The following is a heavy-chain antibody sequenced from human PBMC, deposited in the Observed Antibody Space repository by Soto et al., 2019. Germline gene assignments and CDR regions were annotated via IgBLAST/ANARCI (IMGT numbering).Heavy chain of an antibody. J-gene: IGHJ5*02. CDR1: GYTLTGLS. Sequence: ASVKVSCKVSGYTLTGLSMHWVRQAPGKGLEWMGGFDPEDGETIYAQKFQGRVTMTEDTSTDTAYMELSSLRSEDTAVYYCATDYYDSSGYPPWGQGTLVTVSS. CDR2: FDPEDGET. V-gene: IGHV1-24*01. D-gene: IGHD3-22*01. CDR3: ATDYYDSSGYPP.